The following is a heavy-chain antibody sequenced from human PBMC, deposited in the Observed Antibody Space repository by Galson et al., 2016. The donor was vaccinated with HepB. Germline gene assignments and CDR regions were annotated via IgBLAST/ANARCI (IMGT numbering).Heavy chain of an antibody. J-gene: IGHJ4*02. CDR3: AKGHSGYFDY. V-gene: IGHV3-23*01. Sequence: SLRLSCAASGFTFSAYALNWVRQAPGKGLEWVSAISDRGGSTYYADSVKGRFTISRDKSKNTLYLHMNSLRAEDTAVYYCAKGHSGYFDYWGQGTLVTVSS. CDR1: GFTFSAYA. D-gene: IGHD6-19*01. CDR2: ISDRGGST.